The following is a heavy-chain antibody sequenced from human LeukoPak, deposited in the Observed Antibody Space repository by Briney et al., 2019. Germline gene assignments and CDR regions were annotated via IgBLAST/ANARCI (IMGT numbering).Heavy chain of an antibody. D-gene: IGHD3-10*02. CDR2: IWYDGSNK. CDR1: GFTFSSYG. V-gene: IGHV3-33*01. Sequence: GGSLRLSCAASGFTFSSYGMHWVRQAPGKGLEWVAVIWYDGSNKYYADSVKGRFTISRDNSKNTLSLQMNSLRAEDTAVYYCASSGPLFGPDRNYYYGMDVWGKGTTVTVSS. CDR3: ASSGPLFGPDRNYYYGMDV. J-gene: IGHJ6*04.